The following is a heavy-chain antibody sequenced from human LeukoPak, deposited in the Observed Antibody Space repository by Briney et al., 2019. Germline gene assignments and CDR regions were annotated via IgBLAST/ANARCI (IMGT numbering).Heavy chain of an antibody. Sequence: TGGSLRLSCSASGFTFSSYAMHWVRQAPGRGLEYVSAISSNGVSTYYADSVKGRFTISRDNSKNTLYLQMSSLRAEDTAVYYCVKVSGSDWYYYFDYWGQDPWSPSPQ. CDR3: VKVSGSDWYYYFDY. CDR1: GFTFSSYA. V-gene: IGHV3-64D*06. J-gene: IGHJ4*01. CDR2: ISSNGVST. D-gene: IGHD6-19*01.